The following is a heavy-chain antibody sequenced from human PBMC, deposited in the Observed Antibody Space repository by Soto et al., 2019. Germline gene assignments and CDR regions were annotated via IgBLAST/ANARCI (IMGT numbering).Heavy chain of an antibody. CDR1: GYTFTSYG. Sequence: GASVKVSCKASGYTFTSYGISWVRQAPGQGLEWMGWISAYNGNTNYAQKLQGRVTMTTDTSTSTAYMELRSLRSDDTAVYYCARDLPLYSSSSDYYYGMDVRGQRTTVTVSS. CDR2: ISAYNGNT. J-gene: IGHJ6*02. V-gene: IGHV1-18*01. D-gene: IGHD6-13*01. CDR3: ARDLPLYSSSSDYYYGMDV.